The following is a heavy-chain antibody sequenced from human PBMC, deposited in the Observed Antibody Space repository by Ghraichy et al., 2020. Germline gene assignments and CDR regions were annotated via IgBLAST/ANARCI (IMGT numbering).Heavy chain of an antibody. CDR1: GFTFSSYS. V-gene: IGHV3-21*01. J-gene: IGHJ4*02. CDR2: ISSSSSYI. Sequence: GGSLRLSCAASGFTFSSYSMNWVRQAPGKGLEWVSSISSSSSYIYYADSVKGRFTISRDNAKNSLYLQMNSLRAEDTAVYYCARAGRSWPHYFDYWGQGTLVTVSS. D-gene: IGHD6-13*01. CDR3: ARAGRSWPHYFDY.